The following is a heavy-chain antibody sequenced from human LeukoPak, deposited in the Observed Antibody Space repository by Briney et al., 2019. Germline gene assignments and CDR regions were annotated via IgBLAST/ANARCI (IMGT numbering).Heavy chain of an antibody. D-gene: IGHD3-22*01. CDR1: GGSINSGNYY. CDR2: IYHTGGT. CDR3: ARVDYDSNDAMDV. Sequence: SQTLSLTCTVSGGSINSGNYYWSWIRQHPGTGLEWIGYIYHTGGTYYNPSLKSRVIISVDTSKNQFSLNLYSVTAADTAVYYCARVDYDSNDAMDVWGQGTTVTVSS. V-gene: IGHV4-31*03. J-gene: IGHJ6*02.